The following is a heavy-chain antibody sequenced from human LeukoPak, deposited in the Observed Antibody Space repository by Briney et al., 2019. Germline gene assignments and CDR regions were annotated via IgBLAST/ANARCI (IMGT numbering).Heavy chain of an antibody. CDR3: ANLGDCSGGSCSGVPDY. CDR2: VIPSFGTA. CDR1: GGTFSSYA. V-gene: IGHV1-69*13. D-gene: IGHD2-15*01. J-gene: IGHJ4*02. Sequence: SVKVSCKSSGGTFSSYAISWVRQAPGQGLEWMGGVIPSFGTANYAQKFQGRVTTTADESTSTAYMELSSLRSEDTAVYYCANLGDCSGGSCSGVPDYWGQGTLVTVSS.